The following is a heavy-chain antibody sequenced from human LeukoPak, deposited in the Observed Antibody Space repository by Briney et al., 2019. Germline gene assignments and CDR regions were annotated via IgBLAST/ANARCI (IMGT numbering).Heavy chain of an antibody. J-gene: IGHJ4*02. V-gene: IGHV1-8*01. CDR1: GYTFTSYD. CDR3: ARYYYYDSSGYYQSYTDY. Sequence: ASVKVSCKAPGYTFTSYDVNWVRQATGQGLEWMGWMNPNSGNTGYAQKFQGRVTMTRNTSISTAYMKLSSLRSEDTAVYYCARYYYYDSSGYYQSYTDYWGQGTLVTVSS. CDR2: MNPNSGNT. D-gene: IGHD3-22*01.